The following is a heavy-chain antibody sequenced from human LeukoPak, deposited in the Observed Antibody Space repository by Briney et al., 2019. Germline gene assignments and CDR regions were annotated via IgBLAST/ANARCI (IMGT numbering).Heavy chain of an antibody. V-gene: IGHV4-39*07. J-gene: IGHJ4*02. CDR2: IYYSGST. CDR1: GGSISSYY. D-gene: IGHD2-2*01. CDR3: AREYCSTTICYPSGGYYDS. Sequence: SETLSLTCTVSGGSISSYYWSWIRQPPGKGLEWIGSIYYSGSTYYNPSLKSRVTISVDTSKNQFSLRLNSVTAADSAVYYCAREYCSTTICYPSGGYYDSWGQGTLVTVSS.